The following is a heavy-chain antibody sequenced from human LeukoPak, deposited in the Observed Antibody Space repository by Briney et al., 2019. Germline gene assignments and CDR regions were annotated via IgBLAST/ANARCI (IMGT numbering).Heavy chain of an antibody. CDR1: GGSISNYF. CDR2: IHYSGST. J-gene: IGHJ4*02. D-gene: IGHD1-26*01. Sequence: SETLSLTCSVSGGSISNYFWNWIRKPPGKGLEWIGHIHYSGSTTYNPSLKSRLTISIDSSRTQFSLRLSSVTAADTAVYYCARDGSNILGATIFDSWGQGTLVTVSS. CDR3: ARDGSNILGATIFDS. V-gene: IGHV4-59*12.